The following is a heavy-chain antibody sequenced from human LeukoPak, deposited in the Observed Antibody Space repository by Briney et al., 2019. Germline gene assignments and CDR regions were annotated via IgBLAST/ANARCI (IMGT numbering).Heavy chain of an antibody. CDR2: GDYSGGT. CDR1: GDSFSSVKDY. Sequence: SETLSLTCTVSGDSFSSVKDYWAWIRQPPGKGLEWIASGDYSGGTYYNPSLESRVTISADMSKNQFSLKLSSVTAADTAIYYCARERGEEYSSGWYKRNFFDNWGQGTRVTVSS. CDR3: ARERGEEYSSGWYKRNFFDN. D-gene: IGHD6-19*01. J-gene: IGHJ4*02. V-gene: IGHV4-39*07.